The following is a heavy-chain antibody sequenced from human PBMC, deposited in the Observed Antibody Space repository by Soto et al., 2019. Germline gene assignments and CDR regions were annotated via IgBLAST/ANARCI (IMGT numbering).Heavy chain of an antibody. CDR3: ARVIWEDIVVVPAAIPYYYYYMDV. V-gene: IGHV4-59*01. CDR2: IYYSGST. CDR1: GGSISSYY. Sequence: PSETLSLTCTVSGGSISSYYWSWIRQPPGKGLEWIGYIYYSGSTNYNPSLKSRVTISVDTSKNQFSLKLSSVTAADTAVYYCARVIWEDIVVVPAAIPYYYYYMDVWGKGTTVTVSS. J-gene: IGHJ6*03. D-gene: IGHD2-2*01.